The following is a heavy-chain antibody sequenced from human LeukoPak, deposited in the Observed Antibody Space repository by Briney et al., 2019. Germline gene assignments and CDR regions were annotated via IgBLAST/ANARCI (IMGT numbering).Heavy chain of an antibody. V-gene: IGHV3-7*01. CDR3: AKDFDYGDYFHY. Sequence: PGGSLRLSCVASGFTFSAYWMSWIRHAPGKGLGWVATINREGVEKFYVDSVKGRFTISRDNSKNTLYLQMNSLRAEDTAVYYCAKDFDYGDYFHYWGQGTLVTVSS. J-gene: IGHJ4*02. CDR2: INREGVEK. D-gene: IGHD4-17*01. CDR1: GFTFSAYW.